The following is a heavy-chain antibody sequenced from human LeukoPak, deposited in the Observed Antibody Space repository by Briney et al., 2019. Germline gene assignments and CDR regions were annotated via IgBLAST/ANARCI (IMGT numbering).Heavy chain of an antibody. CDR2: INPSGGST. D-gene: IGHD2-2*01. V-gene: IGHV1-46*01. CDR1: GYTFTSYY. Sequence: ASVKVSCKASGYTFTSYYMHWVRQAPGQGLEWMGIINPSGGSTSYAQKFQGRVTMTRDASTSTVYMELSSLRSEDTAVYYCARGGLPAAMGDWFDPWGQGTLVTVSS. J-gene: IGHJ5*02. CDR3: ARGGLPAAMGDWFDP.